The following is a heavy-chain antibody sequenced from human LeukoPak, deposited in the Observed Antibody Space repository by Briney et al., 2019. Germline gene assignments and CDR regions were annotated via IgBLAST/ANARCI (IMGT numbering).Heavy chain of an antibody. D-gene: IGHD2-8*01. CDR1: GFTFSIYW. J-gene: IGHJ5*02. Sequence: PGGSLRLSCAASGFTFSIYWMSWVRQAPGKGLEWVANIKEDGSEKYYVDSVKGRFIISRDNAKNSLYLQRDSLRAEDTSVYYCARKLMMYTMGWFDPWGQGTLVTVSS. V-gene: IGHV3-7*01. CDR2: IKEDGSEK. CDR3: ARKLMMYTMGWFDP.